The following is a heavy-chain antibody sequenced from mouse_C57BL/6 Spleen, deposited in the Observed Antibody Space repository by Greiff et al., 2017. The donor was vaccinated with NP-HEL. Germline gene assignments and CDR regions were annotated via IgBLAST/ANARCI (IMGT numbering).Heavy chain of an antibody. J-gene: IGHJ4*01. V-gene: IGHV1-54*01. CDR3: AREGRSYAMDY. CDR1: GYAFTNYL. CDR2: INPGSGGT. Sequence: QVQLKQSGAELVRPGTSVKVSCKASGYAFTNYLIEWVKQRPGQGLEWIGVINPGSGGTNYNEKFKGKATLTADKSSSTAYMQLSSLTSEDSAVYFCAREGRSYAMDYWGQGTSVTVSS.